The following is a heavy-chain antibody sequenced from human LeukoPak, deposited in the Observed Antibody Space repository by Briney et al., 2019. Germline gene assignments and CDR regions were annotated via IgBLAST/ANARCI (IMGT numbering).Heavy chain of an antibody. V-gene: IGHV4-38-2*02. Sequence: PSETLSLTCTVSGYSISSGYYWGWIRQPPGKGLEWIGSIYHSGSTYYNPSLKSRVTISVDTSKNQFSLKLSSVTAADTAVYYCASRWELLWDAFDIWGQGTMVTVSS. CDR3: ASRWELLWDAFDI. J-gene: IGHJ3*02. CDR1: GYSISSGYY. D-gene: IGHD1-26*01. CDR2: IYHSGST.